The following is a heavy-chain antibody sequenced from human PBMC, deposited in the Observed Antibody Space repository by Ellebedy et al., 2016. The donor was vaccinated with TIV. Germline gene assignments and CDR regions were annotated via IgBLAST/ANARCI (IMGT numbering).Heavy chain of an antibody. CDR1: GFDLNKYS. CDR2: INNNGSSV. D-gene: IGHD3-10*01. J-gene: IGHJ6*02. V-gene: IGHV3-21*01. Sequence: GESLKISCITSGFDLNKYSMNWVRQTPGRGLEWVSYINNNGSSVYYAASVKGRFTMSRDNAKNSVYLQMDSLSAEDTGVYYCARDSYYGSGSSSMDVWGQGTTVSVSS. CDR3: ARDSYYGSGSSSMDV.